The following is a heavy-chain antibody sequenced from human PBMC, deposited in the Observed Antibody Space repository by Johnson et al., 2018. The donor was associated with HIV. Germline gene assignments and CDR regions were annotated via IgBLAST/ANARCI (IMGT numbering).Heavy chain of an antibody. CDR3: TRDLRTRAFDI. D-gene: IGHD1-1*01. Sequence: QVQLVESGGGVVQPGRSLRLSCAASGFTFSSYVMHWVRQAPGKGLEWVAVIWFDGSNKYSADSVKGRFTISRDNSKNTLFLQMNSLIVGDTAVYFCTRDLRTRAFDIWGQGTMVTVSS. CDR2: IWFDGSNK. J-gene: IGHJ3*02. CDR1: GFTFSSYV. V-gene: IGHV3-33*01.